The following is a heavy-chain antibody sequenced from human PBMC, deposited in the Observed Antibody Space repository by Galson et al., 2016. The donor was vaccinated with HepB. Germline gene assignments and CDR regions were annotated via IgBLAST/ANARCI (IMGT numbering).Heavy chain of an antibody. Sequence: SLRLSCAASGFAVANKFVSWVRQAPGTGLEWVSNIYIGGHRRYADSVKGRFTIPRDNSENTVYLQMTGLRVEDTALYYCATEGGDSDYLGSDNPGGAFDIGGHGTMVTVSS. CDR1: GFAVANKF. J-gene: IGHJ3*02. CDR3: ATEGGDSDYLGSDNPGGAFDI. D-gene: IGHD3-10*01. V-gene: IGHV3-66*01. CDR2: IYIGGHR.